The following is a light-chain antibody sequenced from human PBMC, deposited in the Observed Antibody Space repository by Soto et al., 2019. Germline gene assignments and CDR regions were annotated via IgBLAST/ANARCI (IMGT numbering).Light chain of an antibody. V-gene: IGLV1-44*01. CDR3: SAWDDSLKGPV. J-gene: IGLJ2*01. Sequence: QSVLTQPPSASGTPGQRVTISCSGSTSSIGSNAVHWYQQLPGTAPKLLIYNNNQRPSGVPNRFSGSKSDTSASLAISGLQSEDEADYYCSAWDDSLKGPVFGGGTQLTVL. CDR2: NNN. CDR1: TSSIGSNA.